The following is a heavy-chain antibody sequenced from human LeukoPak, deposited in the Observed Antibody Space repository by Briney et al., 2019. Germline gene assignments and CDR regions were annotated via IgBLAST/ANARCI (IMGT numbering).Heavy chain of an antibody. CDR2: FSHSGST. CDR1: GYSISSPYY. J-gene: IGHJ5*02. CDR3: ARDFWSGRNWFDP. V-gene: IGHV4-38-2*02. D-gene: IGHD3-3*01. Sequence: PSETLSLTCTVSGYSISSPYYWGWIRQPPGKGLEWIGGFSHSGSTYYNPSLKSRVTISVDTSKNQFSLTLTSVTAADTAVYYCARDFWSGRNWFDPWGQGTLVTVSS.